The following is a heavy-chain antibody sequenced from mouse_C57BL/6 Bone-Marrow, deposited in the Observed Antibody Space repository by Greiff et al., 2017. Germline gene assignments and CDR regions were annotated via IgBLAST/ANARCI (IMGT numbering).Heavy chain of an antibody. V-gene: IGHV1-87*01. Sequence: VKLVESGPELARPWASVKISCQAFYTFSRRVHFAIRDTNYWMQWVKQRPGQGLEWIGAIYPGNGDTSYNQKFKGKATLTTDKSASTAYMQLSSLTSEDSAVYYWALAGGYYYAMDYWGQGTSVTVSS. J-gene: IGHJ4*01. CDR1: YTFSRRVH. CDR2: GQGLEWIG. CDR3: SEDSAVYYWALAGGYYYAMDY.